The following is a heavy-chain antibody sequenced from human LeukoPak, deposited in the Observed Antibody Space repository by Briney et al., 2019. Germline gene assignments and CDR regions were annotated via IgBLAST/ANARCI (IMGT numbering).Heavy chain of an antibody. CDR3: ARDRGQEGYFDY. CDR1: GFTFSTYA. Sequence: PGGSLRLSCAASGFTFSTYAMHWVRQAPGKGLEWVAVMSYDGSNKYYADSVKGRFTISRDNSKNTLYVQMNSLRAEDTAVYYCARDRGQEGYFDYWGQGTLVTASS. J-gene: IGHJ4*02. CDR2: MSYDGSNK. V-gene: IGHV3-30-3*01.